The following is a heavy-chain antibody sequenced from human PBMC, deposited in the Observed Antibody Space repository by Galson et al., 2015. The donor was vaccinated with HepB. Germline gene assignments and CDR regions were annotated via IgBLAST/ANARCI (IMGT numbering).Heavy chain of an antibody. J-gene: IGHJ4*02. V-gene: IGHV3-21*01. CDR1: GFTFSSYS. D-gene: IGHD2-2*01. Sequence: SLRLSCAASGFTFSSYSMNWVRQAPGKGLEWVSSISSSSSYIYYADSVKGRFTISRDNAKNSLYLQMNSLRAEDTAVYYCARDHPDIVVVPAADYWGQGTLVTVSS. CDR3: ARDHPDIVVVPAADY. CDR2: ISSSSSYI.